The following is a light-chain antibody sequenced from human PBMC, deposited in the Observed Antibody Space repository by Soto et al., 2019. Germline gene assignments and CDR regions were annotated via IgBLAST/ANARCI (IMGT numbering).Light chain of an antibody. Sequence: EIVMTQSPATLSVSPGERATLSCRASQSVSINLAWYQQKPGQAPRLLIYGASTRATGIPARFSGSGSGTEFTLTISSLQSEDFAVYSCQQYNNWPPLTFGGGTKVEIK. J-gene: IGKJ4*01. CDR3: QQYNNWPPLT. CDR1: QSVSIN. CDR2: GAS. V-gene: IGKV3-15*01.